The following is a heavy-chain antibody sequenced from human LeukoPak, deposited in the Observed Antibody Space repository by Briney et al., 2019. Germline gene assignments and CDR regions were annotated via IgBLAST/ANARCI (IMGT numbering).Heavy chain of an antibody. D-gene: IGHD3-9*01. CDR3: ARTPYYDILTGYYYYYYYMDV. Sequence: SVKVSCKASGGTFSSYAISWVRQAPGQGLEWMGGIIPIFGTANYAQKFQGRVTITADESTSTAYMELSSLRSEDTAVYYCARTPYYDILTGYYYYYYYMDVWGKGTTVTVSS. V-gene: IGHV1-69*01. CDR2: IIPIFGTA. J-gene: IGHJ6*03. CDR1: GGTFSSYA.